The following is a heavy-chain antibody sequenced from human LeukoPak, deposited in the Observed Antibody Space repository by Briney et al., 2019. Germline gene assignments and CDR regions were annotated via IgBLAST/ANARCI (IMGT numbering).Heavy chain of an antibody. CDR2: IYTSGST. CDR3: ARDPLGAVVPAASRYYYYYMDV. D-gene: IGHD2-2*01. CDR1: GGSISSYY. Sequence: SGTLSLTCTVSGGSISSYYWSWIRQPAGKGLEWIGRIYTSGSTNYNPSLKSRVTMSVDTSKNQFSLKLSSVTAADTAVYYCARDPLGAVVPAASRYYYYYMDVWGKGTTVTVSS. J-gene: IGHJ6*03. V-gene: IGHV4-4*07.